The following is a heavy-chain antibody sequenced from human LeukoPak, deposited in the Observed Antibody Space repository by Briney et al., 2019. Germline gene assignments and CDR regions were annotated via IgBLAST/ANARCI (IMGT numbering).Heavy chain of an antibody. J-gene: IGHJ4*02. CDR1: GFTFSSYA. CDR3: AKDLGSNGYYNS. V-gene: IGHV3-30*04. CDR2: ISYDGSNK. Sequence: GGSLRLSCADSGFTFSSYAMHGVRQAPGKGLEWVAIISYDGSNKYYADSVKGRFTISRDNSKNTLYLQMNSLRAEDTAVYYCAKDLGSNGYYNSWGQGTLVTVSS. D-gene: IGHD3-22*01.